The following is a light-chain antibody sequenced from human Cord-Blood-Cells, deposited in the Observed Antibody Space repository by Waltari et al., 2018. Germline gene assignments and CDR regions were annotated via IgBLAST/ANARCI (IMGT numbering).Light chain of an antibody. CDR3: QQYDNLPLT. Sequence: DIQMTQSPSSLSASVGDRVTITCQASQDISNYLNWYQQKPGKSPKLLNYDSSNLETGVPSRFSVSGSGTDFTFTISSLHPEDIATYYCQQYDNLPLTFGGGTKVEIK. CDR2: DSS. CDR1: QDISNY. J-gene: IGKJ4*01. V-gene: IGKV1-33*01.